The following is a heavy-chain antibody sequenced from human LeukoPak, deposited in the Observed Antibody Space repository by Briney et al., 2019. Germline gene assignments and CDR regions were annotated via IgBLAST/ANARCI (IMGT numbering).Heavy chain of an antibody. J-gene: IGHJ4*02. CDR2: ISSGSSTI. V-gene: IGHV3-48*02. D-gene: IGHD3/OR15-3a*01. CDR3: AKDLREVDY. CDR1: GFGLSAHA. Sequence: GGSLRLSCAATGFGLSAHAMNWVRQAPGKGLEWISYISSGSSTIYYADSVLGRFTISKDDSKNFLYLEMNSLRDEDTAVYCCAKDLREVDYWGQGTLVTVSS.